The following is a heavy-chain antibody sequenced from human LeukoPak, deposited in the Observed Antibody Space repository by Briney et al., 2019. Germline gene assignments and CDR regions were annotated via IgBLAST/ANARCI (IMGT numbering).Heavy chain of an antibody. V-gene: IGHV3-23*01. CDR1: GFTFSSYA. D-gene: IGHD3-3*01. J-gene: IGHJ4*02. Sequence: PGGSLRLSCAASGFTFSSYAMSWVRQAPGKGLEWVSAISGSGGSTYYADSVKGRFTISRDNSKNTLYLQMNSLRAEDTAVYYRAKGSNDFWSGYYNVNWGQGTLVAVSS. CDR3: AKGSNDFWSGYYNVN. CDR2: ISGSGGST.